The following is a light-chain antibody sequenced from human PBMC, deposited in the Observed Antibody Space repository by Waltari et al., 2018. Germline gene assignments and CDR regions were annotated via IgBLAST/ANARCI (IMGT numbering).Light chain of an antibody. CDR1: SSDVGSYNL. J-gene: IGLJ2*01. CDR2: EVS. CDR3: YSYAGSSTFEV. V-gene: IGLV2-23*02. Sequence: QSALTQPASVSGSPGQSITISCTGTSSDVGSYNLVSWYQRHPGEAPTLIIYEVSKRTSGVSNRFSGSKSGNTASLTISGLQAEDEADYFCYSYAGSSTFEVFGGGTKLTVL.